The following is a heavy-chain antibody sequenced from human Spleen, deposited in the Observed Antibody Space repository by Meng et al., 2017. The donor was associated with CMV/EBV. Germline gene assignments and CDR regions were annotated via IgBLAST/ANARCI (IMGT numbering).Heavy chain of an antibody. Sequence: CALSGGSISSPHWWSWVRQPPGKGLEWIGEVYHSGSTNYNPSLGSRVSISLDTSKNHFSLKLTSVTAADTAVYYCARFRVTSHRFDPWGQGALVTVSS. CDR2: VYHSGST. V-gene: IGHV4-4*02. CDR3: ARFRVTSHRFDP. D-gene: IGHD3-3*01. CDR1: GGSISSPHW. J-gene: IGHJ5*02.